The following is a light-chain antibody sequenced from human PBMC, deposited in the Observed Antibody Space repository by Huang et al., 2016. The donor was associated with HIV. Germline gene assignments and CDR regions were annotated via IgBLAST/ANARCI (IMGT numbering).Light chain of an antibody. Sequence: DIQMTQSPSLVSASVGDRVTITCRASQGISSSVAWYQQKPGKAPKLLIYAASSLQNGVPSRFSGSGSGTDFTLTSTGLHPEDFATYYCQQANSFPLITCGQGTRLEIK. CDR3: QQANSFPLIT. V-gene: IGKV1-12*01. J-gene: IGKJ5*01. CDR1: QGISSS. CDR2: AAS.